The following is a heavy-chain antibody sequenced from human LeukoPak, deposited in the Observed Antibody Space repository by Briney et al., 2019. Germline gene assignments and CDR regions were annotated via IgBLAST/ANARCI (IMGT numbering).Heavy chain of an antibody. Sequence: GGSLRLACAASGFTLSSYSMNWVRQAPGKGLEWVSAISVSGGSTYYADSVKGRFTISRDNSKNTLYLQMNSLRAEDTAVCYCAKSTIFGEYYFDYWGQGTLVTVSS. V-gene: IGHV3-23*01. CDR2: ISVSGGST. J-gene: IGHJ4*02. CDR1: GFTLSSYS. CDR3: AKSTIFGEYYFDY. D-gene: IGHD3-3*01.